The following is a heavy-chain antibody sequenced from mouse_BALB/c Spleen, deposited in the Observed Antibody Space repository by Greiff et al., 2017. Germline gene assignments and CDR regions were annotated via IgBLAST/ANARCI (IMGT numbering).Heavy chain of an antibody. Sequence: VQLQQSGAELVRPGVSVKISCKGSGYTFTDYAMHWVKQSHAKSLEWIGVISTYYGDASYNQKFKGKATMTVDKSSSTAYMELARLTSEDSAIYYCARLQNYYGSSYGYFDVWGAGTTVTVSS. CDR1: GYTFTDYA. CDR2: ISTYYGDA. CDR3: ARLQNYYGSSYGYFDV. J-gene: IGHJ1*01. D-gene: IGHD1-1*01. V-gene: IGHV1S137*01.